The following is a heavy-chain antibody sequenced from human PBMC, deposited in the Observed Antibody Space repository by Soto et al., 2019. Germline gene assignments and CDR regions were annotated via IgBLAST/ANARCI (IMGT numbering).Heavy chain of an antibody. J-gene: IGHJ6*02. CDR3: ARQYSSGPYYYYGMDV. D-gene: IGHD6-19*01. CDR2: IYPGDSDT. Sequence: GESLKISCKGSGHSFTSYWIGWVSQMPGKGLEWMGIIYPGDSDTRYSPSFQGQVTISADESISTAYLQWSSLKASDTAMYYCARQYSSGPYYYYGMDVWGQGTTVTVSS. CDR1: GHSFTSYW. V-gene: IGHV5-51*01.